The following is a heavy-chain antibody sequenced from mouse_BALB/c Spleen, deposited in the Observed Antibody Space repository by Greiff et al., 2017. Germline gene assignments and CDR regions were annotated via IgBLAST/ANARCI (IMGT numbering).Heavy chain of an antibody. CDR2: ISSGGST. CDR3: ARGRDGYIAY. CDR1: GFTFSSYA. D-gene: IGHD2-3*01. Sequence: EVMLVESGGGLVKPGGSLKLSCAASGFTFSSYAMSWVRQTPEKRLEWVASISSGGSTYYPDSVKGRFTISRDNARNILYLQMSSLRSEDTAMYYCARGRDGYIAYWGQGTLVTVSA. V-gene: IGHV5-6-5*01. J-gene: IGHJ3*01.